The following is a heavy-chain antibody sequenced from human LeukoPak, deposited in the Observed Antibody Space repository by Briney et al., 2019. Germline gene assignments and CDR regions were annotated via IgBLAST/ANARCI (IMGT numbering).Heavy chain of an antibody. CDR1: GFTFSSYS. CDR2: ISSSSSYI. V-gene: IGHV3-21*04. D-gene: IGHD3-16*01. J-gene: IGHJ4*02. Sequence: GGSLRLSCAASGFTFSSYSMNWVRQAPGKGLEWVSSISSSSSYIYYADSVKGRFTISRDNAKNSLFLQMDSLRAEDTAVYYCAGGAGWLIDYWGQGTLVTVSS. CDR3: AGGAGWLIDY.